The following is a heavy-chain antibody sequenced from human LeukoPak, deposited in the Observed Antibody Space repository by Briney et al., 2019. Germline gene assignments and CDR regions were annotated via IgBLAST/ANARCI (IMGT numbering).Heavy chain of an antibody. CDR1: GFTFSSYG. CDR3: AKVFSIGMVRGVTNYFDY. CDR2: ISYDGSNK. Sequence: PGGFLRLSCAASGFTFSSYGMHWVRQAPGKGLEWVAVISYDGSNKYYADSVKGRFTISRDNSKNTLYLQMNSLRAEDTAVYYCAKVFSIGMVRGVTNYFDYWGQGTLVTVSS. V-gene: IGHV3-30*18. J-gene: IGHJ4*02. D-gene: IGHD3-10*01.